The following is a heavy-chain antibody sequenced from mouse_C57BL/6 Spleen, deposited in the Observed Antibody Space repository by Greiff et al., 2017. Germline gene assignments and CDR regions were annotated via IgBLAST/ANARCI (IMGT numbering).Heavy chain of an antibody. Sequence: QVQLQQSGAELVRPGASVTLSCKASGYTFTDYEMHWVKQTPVHGLEWIGAIDPETGGTAYNQKFKGKAILTADKSSSTAYMELRSLTSEDSAVYYCTAPIYSDYDGYYAMDYWGQGTSVTVSS. CDR1: GYTFTDYE. D-gene: IGHD2-4*01. J-gene: IGHJ4*01. V-gene: IGHV1-15*01. CDR3: TAPIYSDYDGYYAMDY. CDR2: IDPETGGT.